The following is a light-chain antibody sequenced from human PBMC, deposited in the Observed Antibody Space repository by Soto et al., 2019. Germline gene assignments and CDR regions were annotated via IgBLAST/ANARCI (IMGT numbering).Light chain of an antibody. CDR2: SNN. CDR1: SSNIGTNY. J-gene: IGLJ3*02. Sequence: QSVLTQPPSASGTPGQRVTISCSGSSSNIGTNYVYWYQQLPGTAPKLLIYSNNQRPSGVPDRFSGSKSGTSAALAISGLRSEEEDDYLCAAWDDSLNGRGVFGGGTKLTVL. CDR3: AAWDDSLNGRGV. V-gene: IGLV1-47*01.